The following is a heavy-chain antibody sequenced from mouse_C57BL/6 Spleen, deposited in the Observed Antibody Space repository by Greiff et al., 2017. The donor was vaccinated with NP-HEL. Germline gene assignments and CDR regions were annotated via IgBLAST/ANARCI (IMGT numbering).Heavy chain of an antibody. Sequence: QVQLQQSGAELVRPGTSVKVSCKASGYAFTNSLIEWVKQRPGQGLEWIGVINPGSGGTNYNEKFKGKATLTADKSSSTAYMQLSSLTSEDSAVYFCARSPYYGSSYKYFDVWGTGTTVTVSS. D-gene: IGHD1-1*01. CDR3: ARSPYYGSSYKYFDV. J-gene: IGHJ1*03. CDR2: INPGSGGT. CDR1: GYAFTNSL. V-gene: IGHV1-54*01.